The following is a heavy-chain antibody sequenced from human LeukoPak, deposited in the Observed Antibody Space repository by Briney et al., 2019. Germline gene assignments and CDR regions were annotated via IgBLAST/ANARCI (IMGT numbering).Heavy chain of an antibody. CDR1: GASISNLY. Sequence: SETLSLTCTVSGASISNLYLSWIRQPPGKGLEWIGEINHSGSTNYNPSLKSRVTISVDTSKNQFSLKLSSVTAADTAVYYCARGLPLGWLQFNPPFDYWGQGTLVTVSS. CDR2: INHSGST. J-gene: IGHJ4*02. CDR3: ARGLPLGWLQFNPPFDY. D-gene: IGHD5-24*01. V-gene: IGHV4-34*01.